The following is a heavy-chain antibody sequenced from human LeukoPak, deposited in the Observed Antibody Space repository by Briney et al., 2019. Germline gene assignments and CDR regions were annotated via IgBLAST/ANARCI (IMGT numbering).Heavy chain of an antibody. CDR2: ISSSGGLT. Sequence: GGSLRLSCAASGFTFSNFAMNWVRQAPGKWLEWVTAISSSGGLTFYADSVKGRFTVSRDNSKSTLYLQMNSLRVEDTAVYYCAKVISGWYPFGDWGQGTLVTVSS. CDR3: AKVISGWYPFGD. V-gene: IGHV3-23*01. J-gene: IGHJ4*02. D-gene: IGHD6-19*01. CDR1: GFTFSNFA.